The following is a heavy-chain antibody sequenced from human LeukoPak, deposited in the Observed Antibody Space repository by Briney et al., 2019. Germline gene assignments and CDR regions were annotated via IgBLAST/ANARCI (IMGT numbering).Heavy chain of an antibody. V-gene: IGHV1-2*02. Sequence: ASVKVSCKASGYTFTSYYMHWVRQAPGQGLEWMGWINPNSGGTNYAQKFQGRVTMTRDTSISTAYMELSRLRSDDTAVYYCARGALWFGEADFDYWGQGTLVTVSS. CDR1: GYTFTSYY. CDR3: ARGALWFGEADFDY. CDR2: INPNSGGT. D-gene: IGHD3-10*01. J-gene: IGHJ4*02.